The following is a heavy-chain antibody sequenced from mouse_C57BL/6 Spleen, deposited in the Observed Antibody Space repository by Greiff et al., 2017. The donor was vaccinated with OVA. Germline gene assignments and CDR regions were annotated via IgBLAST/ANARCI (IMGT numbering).Heavy chain of an antibody. D-gene: IGHD2-5*01. CDR3: ARGNSNYMAWFAY. V-gene: IGHV1-64*01. CDR1: GYTFTSYW. CDR2: IHPNSGST. Sequence: QVQLQQPGAEPVKPGASVKLSCKASGYTFTSYWMHWVKQRPGQGLEWIGMIHPNSGSTNYNEKFKSKATLTVDKSSSTAYMQLSSLTSEDSAVYYCARGNSNYMAWFAYWGQGTLVTVSA. J-gene: IGHJ3*01.